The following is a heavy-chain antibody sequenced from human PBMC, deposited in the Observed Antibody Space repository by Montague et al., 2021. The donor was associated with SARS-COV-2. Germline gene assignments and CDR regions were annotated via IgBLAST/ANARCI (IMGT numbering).Heavy chain of an antibody. V-gene: IGHV4-39*01. CDR1: GGSISSSSYY. CDR3: ARGSQLRYFDWYPRGGGYYFDY. Sequence: SETLSLTCTVSGGSISSSSYYWGWIRQPPGKGLEWIGTIYYSGSTYYNPSLKSRVAISVDTSKNQFSLKLSSVTAADTAVYYCARGSQLRYFDWYPRGGGYYFDYWGQGILVTVSS. D-gene: IGHD3-9*01. CDR2: IYYSGST. J-gene: IGHJ4*02.